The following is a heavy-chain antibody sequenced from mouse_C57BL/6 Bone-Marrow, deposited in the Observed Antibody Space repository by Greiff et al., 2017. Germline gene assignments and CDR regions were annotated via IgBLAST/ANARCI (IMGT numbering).Heavy chain of an antibody. J-gene: IGHJ4*01. CDR1: GFTFSDYG. CDR3: ARAPGGAMDY. V-gene: IGHV5-15*01. CDR2: ISNLAYSI. Sequence: EVMLVESGGGLVQPGGSLKLSCAASGFTFSDYGMAWVRQAPRKGPEWVAFISNLAYSIYYADTVTGRFTMARENAKNTLYLEMSSLRSEDTAMYYCARAPGGAMDYWGQGTSVTVSS. D-gene: IGHD3-1*01.